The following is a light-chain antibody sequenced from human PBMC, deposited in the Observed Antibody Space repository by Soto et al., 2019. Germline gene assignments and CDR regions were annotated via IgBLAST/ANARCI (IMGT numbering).Light chain of an antibody. V-gene: IGLV2-14*01. CDR1: SSDVGGYNY. CDR2: AVT. J-gene: IGLJ2*01. CDR3: SAWDGSLSGRV. Sequence: QSALTQPASVSGSPGQSITISCTGTSSDVGGYNYVSWYQQHPGKAPKLMIYAVTDRPSGVSSRFSGSKSGNTASLTISGLQAEDEADYYCSAWDGSLSGRVFGGGTKLTVL.